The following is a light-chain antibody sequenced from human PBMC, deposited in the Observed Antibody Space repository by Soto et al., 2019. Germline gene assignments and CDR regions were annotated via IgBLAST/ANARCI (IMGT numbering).Light chain of an antibody. CDR2: AAS. CDR1: QSISSY. Sequence: IQMTQSPSSLSASVGDRVTINCRASQSISSYLNWYQQKPGKAPKLLIYAASSLQSGVPSRFSGSGSGTDFTLTISSLQPEDFATYYCQQSYSTPRFGPGTKVDIK. CDR3: QQSYSTPR. V-gene: IGKV1-39*01. J-gene: IGKJ3*01.